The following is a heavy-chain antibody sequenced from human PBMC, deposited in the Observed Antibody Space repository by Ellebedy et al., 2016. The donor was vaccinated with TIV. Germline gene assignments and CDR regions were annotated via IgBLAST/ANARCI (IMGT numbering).Heavy chain of an antibody. J-gene: IGHJ4*02. CDR2: ISSDGSSK. CDR1: GFTFSTYA. CDR3: ARGGLYGTSVEGFDY. V-gene: IGHV3-30-3*01. Sequence: PGGSLRLSCAASGFTFSTYAVHWVRQAPDKGLEWVAVISSDGSSKYYADSVKGRFTMSRDNSKNTLYLQMNSLRPEATAVYYCARGGLYGTSVEGFDYWGQGTLVTVSS. D-gene: IGHD4-17*01.